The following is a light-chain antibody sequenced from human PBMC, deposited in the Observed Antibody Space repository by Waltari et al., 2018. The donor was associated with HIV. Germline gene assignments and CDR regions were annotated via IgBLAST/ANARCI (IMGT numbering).Light chain of an antibody. CDR1: HSITNF. J-gene: IGKJ2*01. V-gene: IGKV1-39*01. CDR2: AAS. CDR3: QQTNTTPYN. Sequence: DIQMTQPPSSLSAFVGDRVTITCRASHSITNFVIWYQQKPGKAPKLLIYAASHLQSGVPSRSSGSGSGTDFTLSITSLQPEDFATYHCQQTNTTPYNFGQGTKLEI.